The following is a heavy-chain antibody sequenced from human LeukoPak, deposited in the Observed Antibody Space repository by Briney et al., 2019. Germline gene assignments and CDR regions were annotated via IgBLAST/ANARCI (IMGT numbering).Heavy chain of an antibody. CDR2: IYYSGST. Sequence: SETLSLTCTVSGGSISSSSYYWGWIRQPPGKGLEWIGSIYYSGSTYYNPCLKSRVTISVDTSKNQFSLKLSSVTAADTAVYYCASPGGYYDILTGYYPDDYWGQGTLVTVSS. CDR3: ASPGGYYDILTGYYPDDY. D-gene: IGHD3-9*01. V-gene: IGHV4-39*01. J-gene: IGHJ4*02. CDR1: GGSISSSSYY.